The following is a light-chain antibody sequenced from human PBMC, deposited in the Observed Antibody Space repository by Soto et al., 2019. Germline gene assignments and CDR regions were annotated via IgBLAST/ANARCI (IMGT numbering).Light chain of an antibody. V-gene: IGKV3-15*01. CDR2: GAS. Sequence: EIVMTQSPATLSVSPGERATLSCRASQSVSSNLAWYQQKPGQAPRLLIYGASTRATGIPARFSGSGSGTEFTLTISSLQSEDFAVSYCQQYNNWTPVTFGGGTKVEIK. CDR1: QSVSSN. CDR3: QQYNNWTPVT. J-gene: IGKJ4*01.